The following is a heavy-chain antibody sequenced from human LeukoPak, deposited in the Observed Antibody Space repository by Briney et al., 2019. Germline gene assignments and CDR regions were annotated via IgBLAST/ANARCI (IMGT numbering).Heavy chain of an antibody. Sequence: GRSLTLSCAASALTFSTYAIHWVRHAPGQGLEWGAVISYDGSNKYYADSVKGRFNICRDNSKNSLYLQMNSLRAKDAAVYYCVMHYYCSSNYVFFDYWGQGTLVTVSS. CDR2: ISYDGSNK. D-gene: IGHD2-2*01. CDR3: VMHYYCSSNYVFFDY. J-gene: IGHJ4*02. V-gene: IGHV3-30*04. CDR1: ALTFSTYA.